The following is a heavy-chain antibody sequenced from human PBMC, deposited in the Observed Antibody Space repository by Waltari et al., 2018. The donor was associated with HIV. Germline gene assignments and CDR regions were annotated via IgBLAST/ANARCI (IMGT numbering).Heavy chain of an antibody. J-gene: IGHJ3*02. D-gene: IGHD4-17*01. V-gene: IGHV3-49*03. CDR1: GFTFGDYA. CDR2: IRSKAYGGTT. Sequence: GRSLRLSCTASGFTFGDYAMSWFRQAPGKGLEWVGFIRSKAYGGTTEYAASVKGRFTISGDDSKSIAYLQMNSLKTEDTAVYYCTRGLPYYGDYVDAFDIWGQGTMVTVSS. CDR3: TRGLPYYGDYVDAFDI.